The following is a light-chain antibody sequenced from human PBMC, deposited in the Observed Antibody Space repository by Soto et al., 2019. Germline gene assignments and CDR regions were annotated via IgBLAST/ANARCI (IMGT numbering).Light chain of an antibody. Sequence: DVVMTQSPLSLPVTLGQPASISCRSSQTLVYADGNVYLTWFQQRPGQSPRRLIYMVSNRDSGVPDRFSDSGSGTDFTLKISRVEAEDVGVYYCMQGTHWPWTFGQGTMVEIK. CDR3: MQGTHWPWT. CDR1: QTLVYADGNVY. CDR2: MVS. J-gene: IGKJ1*01. V-gene: IGKV2-30*01.